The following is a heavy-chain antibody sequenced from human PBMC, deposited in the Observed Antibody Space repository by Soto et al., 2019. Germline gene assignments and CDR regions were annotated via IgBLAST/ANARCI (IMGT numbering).Heavy chain of an antibody. Sequence: GGSLRLSCAASGFTFDDYAMHWVRQAPGKGLEWVSGISWNSGSIGYADSVKGRFTISRDNAKNSLYLQMNSLRAEDTAVYYCARDLDFWSGRYAFDIWGQGTMVTVSS. V-gene: IGHV3-9*01. CDR2: ISWNSGSI. CDR1: GFTFDDYA. D-gene: IGHD3-3*01. CDR3: ARDLDFWSGRYAFDI. J-gene: IGHJ3*02.